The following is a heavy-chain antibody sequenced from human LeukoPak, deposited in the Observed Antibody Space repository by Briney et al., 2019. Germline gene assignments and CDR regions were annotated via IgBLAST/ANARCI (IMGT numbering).Heavy chain of an antibody. D-gene: IGHD4-17*01. CDR3: AKDNYGDFRIYAFDI. CDR2: ISGSGGGT. J-gene: IGHJ3*02. V-gene: IGHV3-23*01. Sequence: GSLRLSCAASGFTFSSYAMSWVRQAPGKGLEWVSGISGSGGGTYYADSVKGRFTISRDNSKNTLSLQMNSLRVEDTAVYYCAKDNYGDFRIYAFDIWGQGTLVTVSS. CDR1: GFTFSSYA.